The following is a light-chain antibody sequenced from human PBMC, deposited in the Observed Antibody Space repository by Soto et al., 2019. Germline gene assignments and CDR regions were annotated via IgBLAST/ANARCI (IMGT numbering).Light chain of an antibody. V-gene: IGKV1-9*01. CDR2: AAS. J-gene: IGKJ1*01. CDR1: QGIRSH. CDR3: QQYETSSGT. Sequence: IQLTQSPSSLSASVGDRVTITCRASQGIRSHLAWYQQKPGKAPKLLIYAASTLQSGVPSRFSGSGSGTKFTLTIASLQPDDFATYYCQQYETSSGTFGPGTKVDIK.